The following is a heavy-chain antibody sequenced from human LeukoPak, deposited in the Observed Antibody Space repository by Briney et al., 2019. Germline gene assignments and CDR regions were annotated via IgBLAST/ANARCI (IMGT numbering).Heavy chain of an antibody. J-gene: IGHJ4*02. CDR3: ARGVVAAPQTFDY. V-gene: IGHV4-59*01. CDR2: IYYSGST. CDR1: GDSINNFY. Sequence: SETLSLTCTVSGDSINNFYWSWIRQPPGKGLQWIGYIYYSGSTNYNPSLKSRVTISVDTSKNQFSLKLTSVTAADTAVYYCARGVVAAPQTFDYWGQGNLVTVSS. D-gene: IGHD2-15*01.